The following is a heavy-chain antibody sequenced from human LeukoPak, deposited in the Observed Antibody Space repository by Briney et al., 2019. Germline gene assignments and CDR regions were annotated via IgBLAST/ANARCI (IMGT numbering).Heavy chain of an antibody. CDR3: VRGSAAYYDH. D-gene: IGHD2-15*01. CDR2: ICYDGSNK. V-gene: IGHV3-33*01. Sequence: PGGSMRLSCAASGFTFSRYGIHWVRQAPGKVLEWVALICYDGSNKWYADSVKGRFTISRDNSKNTLYLQMDSLRVEDTVLYYCVRGSAAYYDHWGQGTLVTVSS. J-gene: IGHJ4*02. CDR1: GFTFSRYG.